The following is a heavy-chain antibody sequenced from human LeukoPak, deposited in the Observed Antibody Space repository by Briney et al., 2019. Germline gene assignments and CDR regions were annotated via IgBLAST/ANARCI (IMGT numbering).Heavy chain of an antibody. CDR1: GGSISSYY. CDR2: IYYSGST. D-gene: IGHD3-10*01. Sequence: SETLSLTCTVSGGSISSYYWSWIRQPPGKGLEWIGYIYYSGSTNYNPSLKSRVTISVDTSKNQFSLKLSSVTAADTAVYYCAHYGSERHFDYWGQGTLVTVSS. J-gene: IGHJ4*02. V-gene: IGHV4-59*01. CDR3: AHYGSERHFDY.